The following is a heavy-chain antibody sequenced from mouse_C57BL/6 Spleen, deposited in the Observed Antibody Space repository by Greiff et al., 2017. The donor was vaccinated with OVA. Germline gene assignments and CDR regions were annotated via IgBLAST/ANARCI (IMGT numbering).Heavy chain of an antibody. J-gene: IGHJ2*01. CDR1: GFTFSSYA. CDR3: ARDGDGYYDY. CDR2: ISDGGSST. D-gene: IGHD2-3*01. V-gene: IGHV5-4*01. Sequence: VKLVESGGGLVKPGGSLKLSCAASGFTFSSYAMSWVRQTPEKRLEWVATISDGGSSTYYPDNVKGRFTISRDNAKNNLYLQMSHLKSEDTAMYYCARDGDGYYDYWGQGTTLTVSS.